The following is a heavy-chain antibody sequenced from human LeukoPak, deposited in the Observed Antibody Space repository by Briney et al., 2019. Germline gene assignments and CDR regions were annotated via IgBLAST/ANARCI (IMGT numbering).Heavy chain of an antibody. CDR2: IRYDGSNK. V-gene: IGHV3-30*02. Sequence: PGGSLRLSCAASGFTFSSYGMHWVRQAPGKGLEWVAFIRYDGSNKYYADSVKGRFTISRDNSKNTLYLQMNSLRAEDTAMYYCAKAVRVGATSLGDYWGQGTLVTVSS. D-gene: IGHD1-26*01. J-gene: IGHJ4*02. CDR1: GFTFSSYG. CDR3: AKAVRVGATSLGDY.